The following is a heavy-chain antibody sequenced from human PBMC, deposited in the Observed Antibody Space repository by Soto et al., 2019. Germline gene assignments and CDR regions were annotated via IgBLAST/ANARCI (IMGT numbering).Heavy chain of an antibody. CDR3: ARVGGLAARTFDY. CDR2: IYYSGST. J-gene: IGHJ4*02. V-gene: IGHV4-59*01. D-gene: IGHD6-6*01. Sequence: SETLSLTCTVSGGSISDFYWSWIRPPPGKGLEWIGYIYYSGSTNYNPSLKSRVTISVDTSKNQFSLNLRSMSPADTAVYYCARVGGLAARTFDYWGPGTLVTVSS. CDR1: GGSISDFY.